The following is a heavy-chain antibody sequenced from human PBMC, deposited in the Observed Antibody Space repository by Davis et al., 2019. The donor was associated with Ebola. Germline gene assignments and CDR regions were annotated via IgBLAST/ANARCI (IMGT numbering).Heavy chain of an antibody. CDR1: GSTFSDYY. V-gene: IGHV3-11*01. CDR2: ISSGGGTTL. Sequence: GESLKISCVTSGSTFSDYYMSWIRQAPGKGLEWVSDISSGGGTTLYYADSVKGRFTVSRDNAKNTLYLQMNSLRVEDTAVYVCARGTSPPDYWGQGTLVTVSS. CDR3: ARGTSPPDY. D-gene: IGHD3-10*01. J-gene: IGHJ4*02.